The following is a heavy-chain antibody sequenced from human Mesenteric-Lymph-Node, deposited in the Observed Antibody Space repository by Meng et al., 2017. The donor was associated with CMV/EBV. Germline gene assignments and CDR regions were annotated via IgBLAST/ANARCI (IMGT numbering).Heavy chain of an antibody. D-gene: IGHD2-21*01. Sequence: GESLKISCAASGFTFDNSGMSWVRQGPGKGLEWVSGIDWNGGSTGYADPVKGRFTISRDNAKNTLYLQMDSLRPEDTALYYCAKIGRFSYCGGDCYSGYFDKWGRGTLVTVSS. CDR1: GFTFDNSG. CDR3: AKIGRFSYCGGDCYSGYFDK. J-gene: IGHJ4*02. V-gene: IGHV3-20*04. CDR2: IDWNGGST.